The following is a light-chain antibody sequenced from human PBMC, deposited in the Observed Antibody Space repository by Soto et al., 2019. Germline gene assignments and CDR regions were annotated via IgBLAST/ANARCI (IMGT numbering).Light chain of an antibody. V-gene: IGLV6-57*04. Sequence: NFMLTQPLSVSESPGKTVTISYTRSGGSVAGNHVQWYQQRPGSAPTTVIYKNDQRPSGVPDRFSGSIDSSSNSASLTISGLKTEDEADFYCQSYDSNSVVFGGGTKLTVL. CDR2: KND. CDR1: GGSVAGNH. CDR3: QSYDSNSVV. J-gene: IGLJ2*01.